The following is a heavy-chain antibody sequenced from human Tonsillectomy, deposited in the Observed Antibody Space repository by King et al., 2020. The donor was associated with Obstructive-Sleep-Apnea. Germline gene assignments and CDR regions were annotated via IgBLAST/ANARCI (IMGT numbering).Heavy chain of an antibody. D-gene: IGHD4-23*01. CDR2: IYHSGST. Sequence: VQLQESGPGLVKPSGTLSLTCAVSGGSIRSSNWWTWVRQPPGKGLEWIGEIYHSGSTNYNPSLKSRVTISVDKSKNQFSLKLSSVIAADTAVYYCARVTWRPDYNGMDVWGQGTTVTVSS. CDR3: ARVTWRPDYNGMDV. V-gene: IGHV4-4*02. J-gene: IGHJ6*02. CDR1: GGSIRSSNW.